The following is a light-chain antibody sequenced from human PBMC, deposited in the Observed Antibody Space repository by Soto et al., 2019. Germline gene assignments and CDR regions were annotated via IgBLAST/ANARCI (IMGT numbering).Light chain of an antibody. V-gene: IGKV1-5*03. CDR3: QHYNSYSEE. Sequence: DIQMTQSPSSLSASVGDRVTITCRASQGIRNYVAWYQQKPGKAPKLLIYKASTLKSGVPSRFSGSGSGTEFTLTISSLQPDDFATYYCQHYNSYSEEFGQGTKVDIK. J-gene: IGKJ1*01. CDR1: QGIRNY. CDR2: KAS.